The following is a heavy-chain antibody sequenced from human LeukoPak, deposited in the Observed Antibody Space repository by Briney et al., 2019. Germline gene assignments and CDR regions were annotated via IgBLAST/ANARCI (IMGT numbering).Heavy chain of an antibody. V-gene: IGHV3-23*01. D-gene: IGHD6-19*01. J-gene: IGHJ4*02. CDR1: SFTLSRFA. Sequence: GGSLRLSCGACSFTLSRFAMNCVRQAPGKGLEWVSGISDSGISTYYADSVRGRFIISRDNSKNTLYLQMNSLRAEDTAVYYCSKERYESGWRLNDYWGQGTLVAVSS. CDR3: SKERYESGWRLNDY. CDR2: ISDSGIST.